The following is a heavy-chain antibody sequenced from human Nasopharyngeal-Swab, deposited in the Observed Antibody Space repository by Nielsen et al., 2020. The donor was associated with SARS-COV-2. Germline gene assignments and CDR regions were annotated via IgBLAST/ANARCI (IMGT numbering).Heavy chain of an antibody. CDR1: GFTFSSYA. V-gene: IGHV3-30*04. CDR2: MSYDGSNK. CDR3: ARGQNGQQLVPSYYYYGMDV. D-gene: IGHD6-13*01. Sequence: GESLKISCAASGFTFSSYAMHWVRQAPGKGLEWVAVMSYDGSNKYYAGSVKGRFTISRDNSKNTLYLQMNSLRAEDTAVYYCARGQNGQQLVPSYYYYGMDVWGQGTTVTVSS. J-gene: IGHJ6*02.